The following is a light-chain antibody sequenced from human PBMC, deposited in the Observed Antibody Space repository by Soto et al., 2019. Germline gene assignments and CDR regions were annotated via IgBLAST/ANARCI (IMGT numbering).Light chain of an antibody. CDR3: QSYDTTLSSWV. J-gene: IGLJ3*02. CDR2: GNT. V-gene: IGLV1-40*01. CDR1: SSNIGAGYD. Sequence: SVLPQAPSLSGAPGQRVTISCTRSSSNIGAGYDVQWYQHLPGTAPKLLIHGNTNRPSGVPDRFSGSKSGTSASLAITALQAEDEGDYYCQSYDTTLSSWVFGGGTKVTVL.